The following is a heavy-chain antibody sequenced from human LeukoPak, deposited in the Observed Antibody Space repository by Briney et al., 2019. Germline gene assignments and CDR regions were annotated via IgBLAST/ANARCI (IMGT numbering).Heavy chain of an antibody. CDR3: ARDSLGENSSGSFYAFDI. D-gene: IGHD6-19*01. CDR1: GGSISSYY. Sequence: PSETLSLTCTVSGGSISSYYWSWIRQPPGKGLEWIGYIYYSGSTNYNPSLKSRVTISVDTSKNQFSLKLSSVTAADTAVYYCARDSLGENSSGSFYAFDIWGQGTMVTVSS. J-gene: IGHJ3*02. CDR2: IYYSGST. V-gene: IGHV4-59*01.